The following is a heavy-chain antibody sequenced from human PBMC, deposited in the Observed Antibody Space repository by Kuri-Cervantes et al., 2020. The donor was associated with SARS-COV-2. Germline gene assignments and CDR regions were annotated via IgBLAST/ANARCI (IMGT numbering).Heavy chain of an antibody. CDR3: ARDRPATGMDV. Sequence: GGSLRLSCAASGFTFSNAWMNWVRQAPGKGLEWVAVISYDGSNKYYADSVKGRFTISRDNSKNTLYLQMNSLRAEDTAVYYCARDRPATGMDVWGQGTTVTVSS. J-gene: IGHJ6*02. D-gene: IGHD6-25*01. V-gene: IGHV3-30*01. CDR2: ISYDGSNK. CDR1: GFTFSNAW.